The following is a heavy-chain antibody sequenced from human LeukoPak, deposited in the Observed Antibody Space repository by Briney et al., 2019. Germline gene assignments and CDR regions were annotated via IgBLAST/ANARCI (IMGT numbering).Heavy chain of an antibody. CDR3: ARDPYSGSYGDYYYYYMDV. CDR1: GFTFSSYE. D-gene: IGHD1-26*01. V-gene: IGHV3-21*01. J-gene: IGHJ6*03. Sequence: GGSLRLSCAASGFTFSSYEMNWVRQAPGKGLEWVSSITSSSSYIYYADSVKGRFTISRDNAKSSLYLQMNSLRDEDTAVYYCARDPYSGSYGDYYYYYMDVWGKGTTVTISS. CDR2: ITSSSSYI.